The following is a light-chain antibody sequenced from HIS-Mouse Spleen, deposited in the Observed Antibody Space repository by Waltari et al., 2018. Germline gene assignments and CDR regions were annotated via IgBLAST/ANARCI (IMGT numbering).Light chain of an antibody. V-gene: IGKV1-5*03. CDR2: KAS. Sequence: DIQITQSPSTLSASVGAGVTITCRASQSISSWLAWYQQKPGKAPKLLIYKASSLESGVPSRFSGSGSGTEFTLTISSLQPDDFATYYCQQYNSYTWTFGQGTKVEIK. CDR3: QQYNSYTWT. J-gene: IGKJ1*01. CDR1: QSISSW.